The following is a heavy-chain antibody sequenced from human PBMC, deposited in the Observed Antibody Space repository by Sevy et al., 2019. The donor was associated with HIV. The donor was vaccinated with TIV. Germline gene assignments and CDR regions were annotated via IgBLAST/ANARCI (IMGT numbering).Heavy chain of an antibody. V-gene: IGHV3-23*01. Sequence: GGSLRLSCSASEFTFSSYAMSWVRQAPGKGLEWVSSISGSGRFTYYADFVEGRFIISGDNSKNTLSVQMNSLRAEDTAVYYCAQGFCSGATCPRDYYYYGMDVWSQGTTVTVSS. J-gene: IGHJ6*02. CDR2: ISGSGRFT. D-gene: IGHD2-15*01. CDR3: AQGFCSGATCPRDYYYYGMDV. CDR1: EFTFSSYA.